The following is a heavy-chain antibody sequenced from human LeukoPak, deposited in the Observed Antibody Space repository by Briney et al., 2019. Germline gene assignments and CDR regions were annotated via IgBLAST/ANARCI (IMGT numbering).Heavy chain of an antibody. CDR1: GFTFDSYA. J-gene: IGHJ4*02. CDR3: AKTGLKVPRSYFDY. CDR2: ISGGGDNT. D-gene: IGHD3-10*01. V-gene: IGHV3-23*01. Sequence: GGSLRLSCAASGFTFDSYAMSWVRQAPGKGLDWVSAISGGGDNTYYADSVKGRFTISRDNSKNTLFLQMSSLRAEDTAIYYCAKTGLKVPRSYFDYWGQGALVTVSS.